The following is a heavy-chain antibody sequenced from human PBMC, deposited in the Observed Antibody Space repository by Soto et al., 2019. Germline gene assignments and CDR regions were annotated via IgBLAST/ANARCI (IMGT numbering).Heavy chain of an antibody. D-gene: IGHD6-13*01. V-gene: IGHV1-18*01. CDR2: ISAYNGNT. CDR3: ARMPTYSSSWYGTFDY. CDR1: GYTFTSYG. Sequence: ASVKVSCKASGYTFTSYGISWVRQAPGQGLEWMGWISAYNGNTNYAQKLQGRVTMTTDTSTSTAYMELRSLRSDDTAVYYCARMPTYSSSWYGTFDYCGQGTLVTVSS. J-gene: IGHJ4*02.